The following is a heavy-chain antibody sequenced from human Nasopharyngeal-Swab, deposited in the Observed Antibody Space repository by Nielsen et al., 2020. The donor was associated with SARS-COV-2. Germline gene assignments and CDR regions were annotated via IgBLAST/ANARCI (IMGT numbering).Heavy chain of an antibody. Sequence: SVKVSCKASGGTFSSYAISWVRQAPGLGLEWMGGIIPIFGTAHYAQKFQGRVTITADESTSTAYMELRSLRSEDMAVYYCAIPPGGCNSGFDIWGQGTMVTVSS. CDR1: GGTFSSYA. CDR2: IIPIFGTA. CDR3: AIPPGGCNSGFDI. J-gene: IGHJ3*02. V-gene: IGHV1-69*13. D-gene: IGHD5-24*01.